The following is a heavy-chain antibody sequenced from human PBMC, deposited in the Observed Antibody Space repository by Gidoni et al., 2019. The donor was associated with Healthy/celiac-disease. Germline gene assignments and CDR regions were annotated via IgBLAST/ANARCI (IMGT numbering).Heavy chain of an antibody. CDR1: GFPFSSYW. CDR3: ARDRSLLTGCWFDP. Sequence: VQLVESGGGLVQPGGSLRLSCASSGFPFSSYWMHWVRQAPGKGLVWVSRINSDGSSTSYADSVKGRFTISRDNAKNTLYLQMNSLRAEDTAVYYCARDRSLLTGCWFDPWGQGTLVTVSS. V-gene: IGHV3-74*01. J-gene: IGHJ5*02. CDR2: INSDGSST. D-gene: IGHD3-9*01.